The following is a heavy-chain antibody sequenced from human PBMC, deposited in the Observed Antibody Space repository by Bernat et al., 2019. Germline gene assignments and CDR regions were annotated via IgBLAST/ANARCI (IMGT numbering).Heavy chain of an antibody. Sequence: EVQLVESGGGLVQPGGSLRLSCAASGFTFSGYWMGWVRQAPGKGLEWVANINEDGSEKYYIDSVKGRFTISRDNAKNSLYLQMNSLSAEDTAVYYCARARWRIFDYWGQGTLVPVSS. J-gene: IGHJ4*02. D-gene: IGHD4-23*01. CDR2: INEDGSEK. CDR1: GFTFSGYW. CDR3: ARARWRIFDY. V-gene: IGHV3-7*03.